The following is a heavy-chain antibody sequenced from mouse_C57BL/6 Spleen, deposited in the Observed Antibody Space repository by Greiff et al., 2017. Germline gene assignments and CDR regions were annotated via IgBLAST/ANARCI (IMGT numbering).Heavy chain of an antibody. CDR2: IWTGGGT. CDR3: ARPGYDYAMDY. J-gene: IGHJ4*01. Sequence: QVQLKESGPGLVAPSQSLSITCTVSGSPLTSYAISWVRQPPGKGLEWLGVIWTGGGTNYNPAPKSRLSISKDNSKSQVSLKMNRLQTDDTARYYCARPGYDYAMDYWGQGTSVTVSS. V-gene: IGHV2-9-1*01. CDR1: GSPLTSYA. D-gene: IGHD1-2*01.